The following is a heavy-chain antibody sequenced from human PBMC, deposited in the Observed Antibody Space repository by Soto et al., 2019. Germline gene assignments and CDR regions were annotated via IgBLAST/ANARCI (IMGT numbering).Heavy chain of an antibody. J-gene: IGHJ5*02. V-gene: IGHV1-18*01. CDR2: ISAYNGKT. D-gene: IGHD3-10*01. CDR3: ARDRHHASGGANWFDL. CDR1: GYTFTSYG. Sequence: QLVQSGAEVKKPGASVKVSCEASGYTFTSYGISWVRQAPGQGLEWMGWISAYNGKTNYAQKVQGRVTMTTDTSASTDYMELRSLKSDDTALYYCARDRHHASGGANWFDLWGQGTLVTVSS.